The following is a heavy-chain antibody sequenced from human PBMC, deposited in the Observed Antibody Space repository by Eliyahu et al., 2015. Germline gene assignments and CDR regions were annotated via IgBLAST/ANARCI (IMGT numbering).Heavy chain of an antibody. CDR3: FIQLKDDGQFDN. D-gene: IGHD1-1*01. J-gene: IGHJ4*02. Sequence: QVQLVQSGAEVKKPGSSVKVSCKASXXTFSSYAINWVRQAPGQGLEWMGGIIPMFGKTXYAQKFQGRVTITADISTSTAYMEMSGLRSEDTAVYHCFIQLKDDGQFDNWGQGTLVTVSS. CDR1: XXTFSSYA. CDR2: IIPMFGKT. V-gene: IGHV1-69*06.